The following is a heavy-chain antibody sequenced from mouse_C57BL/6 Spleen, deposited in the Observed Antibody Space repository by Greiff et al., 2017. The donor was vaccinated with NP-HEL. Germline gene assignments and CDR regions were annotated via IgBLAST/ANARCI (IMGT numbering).Heavy chain of an antibody. CDR2: IYPGDGDT. CDR1: GYAFSSYW. CDR3: ARGGYYGSNLFAY. D-gene: IGHD1-1*01. J-gene: IGHJ3*01. V-gene: IGHV1-80*01. Sequence: VQLQQSGAELVKPGASVKISCKASGYAFSSYWMNWVKQRPGKGLEWIGQIYPGDGDTNYNGKFKGKATLTADKSSSTAYMQLSSLTSEDSAVDFCARGGYYGSNLFAYWGQGTLVTVSA.